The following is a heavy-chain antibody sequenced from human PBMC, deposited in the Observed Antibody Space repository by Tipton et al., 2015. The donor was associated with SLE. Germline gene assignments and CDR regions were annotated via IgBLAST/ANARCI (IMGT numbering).Heavy chain of an antibody. Sequence: LRLSCTVSGGSISSSSYYWGWIRQPPGKGLEWIGSIYYSGSTNYNPSLKSRVTISVDTSKNQFSLKLSSVTAADTAVYYCARSERFLEWLLTYWGQGTLVTVSS. V-gene: IGHV4-39*07. J-gene: IGHJ4*02. CDR2: IYYSGST. CDR1: GGSISSSSYY. CDR3: ARSERFLEWLLTY. D-gene: IGHD3-3*01.